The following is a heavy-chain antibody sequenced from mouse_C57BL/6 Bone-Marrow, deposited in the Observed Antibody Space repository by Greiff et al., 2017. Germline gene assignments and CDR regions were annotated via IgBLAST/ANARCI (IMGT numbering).Heavy chain of an antibody. CDR1: GYTFTDYN. V-gene: IGHV1-18*01. CDR3: ARSWDSYPIYYAMDC. D-gene: IGHD2-12*01. Sequence: VQLQQSGPELVKPGASVKIPCKASGYTFTDYNMDWVKQSHGKSLEWIGDINPNNGGTTYNQKFKGKATLTVDKSSSTAYMELRSLTSEDTAVYYCARSWDSYPIYYAMDCWGQGTSVTVSS. CDR2: INPNNGGT. J-gene: IGHJ4*01.